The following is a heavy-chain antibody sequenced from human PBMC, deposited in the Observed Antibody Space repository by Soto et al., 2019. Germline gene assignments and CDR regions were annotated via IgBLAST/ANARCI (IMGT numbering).Heavy chain of an antibody. D-gene: IGHD4-4*01. CDR3: TTEGYDYSNYGYYYYYMDV. J-gene: IGHJ6*03. CDR2: IKSKTDGGTT. Sequence: EVQLVESGGGLVKPGGSLRLSCAASGFTFSNAWMSWVRQAPGKGLEWVGRIKSKTDGGTTDYAAPVKGRFTISRDDSKNTLYLQMNSLKTEDTAVYYCTTEGYDYSNYGYYYYYMDVWGKGTTVTVSS. V-gene: IGHV3-15*01. CDR1: GFTFSNAW.